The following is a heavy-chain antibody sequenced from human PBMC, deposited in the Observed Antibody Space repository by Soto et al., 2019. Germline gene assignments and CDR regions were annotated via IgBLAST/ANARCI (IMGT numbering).Heavy chain of an antibody. CDR1: GFTFSSYA. CDR2: ISGSGGST. V-gene: IGHV3-23*01. Sequence: EVQLLESGGGLVQPGGSLRLSCAASGFTFSSYAMSWVRQAPGKGLEWVSAISGSGGSTYYADSVKGRFTISRDNSKNTLYLHMNSLRAEDTAVYYCASTVLLWFGAPFDYWGQGTLVTVSS. CDR3: ASTVLLWFGAPFDY. D-gene: IGHD3-10*01. J-gene: IGHJ4*02.